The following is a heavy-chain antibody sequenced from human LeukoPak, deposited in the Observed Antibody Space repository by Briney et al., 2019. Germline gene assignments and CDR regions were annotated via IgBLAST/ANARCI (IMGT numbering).Heavy chain of an antibody. Sequence: ASVKVSCKASGYTFTGYYMHWVRQAPGQGLEWMGWINPNSGGTNYAQKFQGRVTMTRDTSISTAYMELSRLRSDDTAVYYCARDLSATVVTPDAFDIWGQGTMVTVSS. CDR3: ARDLSATVVTPDAFDI. CDR1: GYTFTGYY. D-gene: IGHD4-23*01. V-gene: IGHV1-2*02. J-gene: IGHJ3*02. CDR2: INPNSGGT.